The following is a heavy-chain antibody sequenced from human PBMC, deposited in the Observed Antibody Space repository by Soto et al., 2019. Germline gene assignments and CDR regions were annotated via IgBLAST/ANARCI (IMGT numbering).Heavy chain of an antibody. CDR2: ISGSGGGT. D-gene: IGHD3-22*01. V-gene: IGHV3-23*01. Sequence: GGSLRLSCAASGFTFSSYAMSWVSQAPGKGLEWVSTISGSGGGTFYVDSVKGRFTISRDNSKNTLFLQMHSLRAEDTAVYYCAKAVVATTARGSDYWGQGTLVTVSS. CDR1: GFTFSSYA. CDR3: AKAVVATTARGSDY. J-gene: IGHJ4*02.